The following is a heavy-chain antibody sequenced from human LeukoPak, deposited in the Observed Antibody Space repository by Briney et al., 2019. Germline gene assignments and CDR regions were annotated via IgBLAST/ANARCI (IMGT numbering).Heavy chain of an antibody. CDR1: GYTFTSYY. V-gene: IGHV1-46*01. D-gene: IGHD3-22*01. CDR3: ARREGNYYDSSGCGMDY. J-gene: IGHJ4*02. Sequence: ASVKVSCKASGYTFTSYYMHWVRQATGQGLEWMRIINPSGGSTSYAQKFQGRVTMTRDMSTSTVYMELSSLRSEDTAVYYCARREGNYYDSSGCGMDYWGQGTLVTVSS. CDR2: INPSGGST.